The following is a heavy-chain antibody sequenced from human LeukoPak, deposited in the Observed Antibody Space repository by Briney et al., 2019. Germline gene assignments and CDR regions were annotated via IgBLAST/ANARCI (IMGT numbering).Heavy chain of an antibody. Sequence: PGGSPRLSCAASGFTFSSYAMSWVRQAPGKGLEWVSAISGSGGSTYYADSVKGRFTISRDNSKNTLYLQMNSLRAEDAAVYYCAKDLVVKGVGPTIAFDYWGQGTLVTVSS. CDR3: AKDLVVKGVGPTIAFDY. CDR1: GFTFSSYA. D-gene: IGHD1-26*01. J-gene: IGHJ4*02. CDR2: ISGSGGST. V-gene: IGHV3-23*01.